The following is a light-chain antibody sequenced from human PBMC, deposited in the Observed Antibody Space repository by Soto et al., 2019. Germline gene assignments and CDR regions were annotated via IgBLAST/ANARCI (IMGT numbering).Light chain of an antibody. Sequence: QSVLTQPPSVSAAPGQKVTISCSGSSSNIGNNYVSWYQQLPGTAPKLLIYANNKRPSGIPDRLSGSKSGTSATLGITGLQTGDEAHYYCGTWDSRLSAVVFGGGTKLTVL. V-gene: IGLV1-51*01. CDR3: GTWDSRLSAVV. CDR2: ANN. J-gene: IGLJ2*01. CDR1: SSNIGNNY.